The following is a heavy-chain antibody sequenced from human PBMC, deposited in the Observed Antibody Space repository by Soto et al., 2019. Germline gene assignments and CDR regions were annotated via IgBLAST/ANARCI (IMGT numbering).Heavy chain of an antibody. D-gene: IGHD3-10*01. CDR1: GDSISSGDYY. CDR3: ARGPGTMVRAVVMD. V-gene: IGHV4-30-4*01. Sequence: QVQLQESGPGLVKPSETLSLTCTVSGDSISSGDYYWSWIRQPPGQGLGWIGYIFYTWSSYYNPSLRSRVSISVDTSKNQFSLKVRSVAAADTAVYYWARGPGTMVRAVVMDGGKGTLVNVSS. CDR2: IFYTWSS. J-gene: IGHJ4*02.